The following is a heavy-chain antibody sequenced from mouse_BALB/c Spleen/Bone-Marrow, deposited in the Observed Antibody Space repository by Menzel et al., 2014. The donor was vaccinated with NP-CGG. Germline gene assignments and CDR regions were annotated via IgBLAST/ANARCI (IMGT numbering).Heavy chain of an antibody. D-gene: IGHD1-2*01. CDR3: ARQGYYGYSDY. CDR2: INPDSSTI. Sequence: DVMLVESGGGLVQPGGSLKLSCAASGFDFSGYWMSWVRQAPGKGLEWIGEINPDSSTINYTPSLKDKFIISRDNAKNTLYLQMRKVRSEDTALYYCARQGYYGYSDYWGQGTTLTVSS. V-gene: IGHV4-1*02. J-gene: IGHJ2*01. CDR1: GFDFSGYW.